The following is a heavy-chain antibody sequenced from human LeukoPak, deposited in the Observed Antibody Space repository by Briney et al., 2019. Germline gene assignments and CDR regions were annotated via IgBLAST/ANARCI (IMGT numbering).Heavy chain of an antibody. CDR2: ISAYNGNT. J-gene: IGHJ4*02. D-gene: IGHD6-19*01. CDR3: ARVLRRSGWYPYSVMRNAHFDY. CDR1: GYTFTSYG. V-gene: IGHV1-18*01. Sequence: GASVKVSCKASGYTFTSYGISWVRQAPGQGLEWMGWISAYNGNTNYAQKLQGRVTMTTDTSTSTAYMELRSLRSDDTAVYYCARVLRRSGWYPYSVMRNAHFDYWGQGTLVTVSS.